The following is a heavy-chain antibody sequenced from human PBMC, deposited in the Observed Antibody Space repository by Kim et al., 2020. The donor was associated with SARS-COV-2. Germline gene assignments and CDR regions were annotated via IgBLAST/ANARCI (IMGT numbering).Heavy chain of an antibody. V-gene: IGHV4-34*01. CDR3: ARNPRQHTSGYSDY. D-gene: IGHD5-12*01. J-gene: IGHJ4*01. Sequence: TPSLKIRLSISVDTSKNQFSLKLSSVTAADTAVYYCARNPRQHTSGYSDYWGHGTLVIVSS.